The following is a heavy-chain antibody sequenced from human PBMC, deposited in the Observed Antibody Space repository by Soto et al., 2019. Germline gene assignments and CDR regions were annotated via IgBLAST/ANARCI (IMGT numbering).Heavy chain of an antibody. Sequence: GGSLRLSCAASGFNFRGFAVTWVRQAPGKGLEWVSGISGRGTSTYYIDSVNGRFTISRDDSKNTISLQMNGLRAEDAAVYYCARGTTKSSSYYYYYFDVWGKGTTVTVSS. CDR1: GFNFRGFA. CDR3: ARGTTKSSSYYYYYFDV. V-gene: IGHV3-23*01. CDR2: ISGRGTST. J-gene: IGHJ6*03. D-gene: IGHD4-4*01.